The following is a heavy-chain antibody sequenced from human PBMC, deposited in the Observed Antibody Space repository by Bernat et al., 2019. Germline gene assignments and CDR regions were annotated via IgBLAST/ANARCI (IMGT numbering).Heavy chain of an antibody. V-gene: IGHV3-74*01. J-gene: IGHJ6*03. D-gene: IGHD3-16*01. Sequence: EVQLVESGGGLVQPAGSLRLSCAASGFTFSSYCMHWVRQAPGKGLVWVSRINSDGSSTSYADPVKSRFTISRDNAKNTLYLQMNSLSAEDTAVYYCARVSGGPYYYYYMDVWGKGTTVTVSS. CDR1: GFTFSSYC. CDR3: ARVSGGPYYYYYMDV. CDR2: INSDGSST.